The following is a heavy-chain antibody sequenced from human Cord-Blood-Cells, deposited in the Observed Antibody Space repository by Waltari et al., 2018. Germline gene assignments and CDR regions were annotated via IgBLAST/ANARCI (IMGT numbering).Heavy chain of an antibody. CDR2: IIPILGIA. CDR1: GGTFSSYA. Sequence: QVQLVQSGDEVKKTGSSVKVSCKASGGTFSSYAISWVRQAPGQGLEWMGGIIPILGIANYAQKLQGRVTITADKSTSTAYMERSSLRSEDTAVYYCARSLVANFYYMDVWGKGTTVTVSS. D-gene: IGHD2-8*02. V-gene: IGHV1-69*10. CDR3: ARSLVANFYYMDV. J-gene: IGHJ6*03.